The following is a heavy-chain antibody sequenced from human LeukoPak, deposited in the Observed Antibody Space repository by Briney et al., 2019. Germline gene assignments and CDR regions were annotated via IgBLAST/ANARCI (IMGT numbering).Heavy chain of an antibody. CDR1: GYTFATYW. D-gene: IGHD6-19*01. CDR2: IYPGDSDT. V-gene: IGHV5-51*01. J-gene: IGHJ4*02. Sequence: GESLKIPCKGSGYTFATYWIAWVRQMPGKGLEWVGIIYPGDSDTRNSPSFQGQVTISADKSITTAYLQWSSLKASDTAMYYCARHVVPYSSGLAGFDYWGQGTLVTVSS. CDR3: ARHVVPYSSGLAGFDY.